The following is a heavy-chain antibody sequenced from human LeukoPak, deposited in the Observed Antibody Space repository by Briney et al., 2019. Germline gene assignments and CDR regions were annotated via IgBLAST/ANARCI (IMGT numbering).Heavy chain of an antibody. Sequence: PGGSLRLSCAASGFTVSSNYMSWVRQAPGKGLEWVPVIYSGGSTYYADSVKGRFTISRDNSKNTLYLQMNSLRAEDTAVYYCASPRYPDYYYGMDVWGQGTTVTVSS. CDR1: GFTVSSNY. D-gene: IGHD1-1*01. J-gene: IGHJ6*02. CDR3: ASPRYPDYYYGMDV. CDR2: IYSGGST. V-gene: IGHV3-66*01.